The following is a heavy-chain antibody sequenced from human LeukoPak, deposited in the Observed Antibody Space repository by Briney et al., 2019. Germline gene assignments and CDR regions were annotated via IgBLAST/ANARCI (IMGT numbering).Heavy chain of an antibody. D-gene: IGHD3-22*01. Sequence: GGSQRLSCAASGFTFSSYSMNWVRQAPWKGLEWVSYISSSSSTIYYADSVKGRFTISRDNAKNSLYLQMNSLRAEDTAVYYCARDPVNRKYYHDSSGYSRYWGQGTLVTVSS. CDR1: GFTFSSYS. J-gene: IGHJ4*02. CDR2: ISSSSSTI. CDR3: ARDPVNRKYYHDSSGYSRY. V-gene: IGHV3-48*01.